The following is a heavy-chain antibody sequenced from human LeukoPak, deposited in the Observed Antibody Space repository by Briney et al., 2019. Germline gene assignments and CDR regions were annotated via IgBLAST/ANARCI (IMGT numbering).Heavy chain of an antibody. CDR3: ARDGQSHFDY. CDR1: LDSTTSNF. D-gene: IGHD3/OR15-3a*01. J-gene: IGHJ4*02. Sequence: SETLSLTCTVSLDSTTSNFWSWVRQPPGKGLEWIGEIYHSGSTKYNPSLKSRVTISVDKSKNQFSLKLSSVTAADTAVYYCARDGQSHFDYWGQGTLVTVSS. CDR2: IYHSGST. V-gene: IGHV4-4*02.